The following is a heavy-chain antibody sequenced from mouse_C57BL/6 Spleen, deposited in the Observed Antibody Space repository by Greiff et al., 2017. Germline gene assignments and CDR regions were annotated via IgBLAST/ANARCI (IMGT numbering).Heavy chain of an antibody. Sequence: QVQLKESGPGLVQPSQSLSITCTVSGFSLTSYGVLWVRQSPGQGLEWLGVIWSGGSTYYNAAFISRLSIRKDNSKSQVFLKMNSLQADDTAIYYCARDYYGSSYLYFDVWGTGTTGTVA. CDR1: GFSLTSYG. CDR3: ARDYYGSSYLYFDV. J-gene: IGHJ1*03. D-gene: IGHD1-1*01. CDR2: IWSGGST. V-gene: IGHV2-2*01.